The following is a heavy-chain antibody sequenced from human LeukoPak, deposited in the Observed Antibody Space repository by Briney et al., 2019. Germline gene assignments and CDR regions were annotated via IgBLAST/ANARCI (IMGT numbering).Heavy chain of an antibody. V-gene: IGHV4-34*01. CDR3: ARGSITMIVVVTPFDY. D-gene: IGHD3-22*01. Sequence: SSETLSLTCAVYGGSFSGYYWSWIRQPPGKGLEWIGEINHSGSTNYNPSLKSRVTISVDTSKNQFSLKLSSVTAADTAVYYCARGSITMIVVVTPFDYWGQGTLVTVSS. J-gene: IGHJ4*02. CDR2: INHSGST. CDR1: GGSFSGYY.